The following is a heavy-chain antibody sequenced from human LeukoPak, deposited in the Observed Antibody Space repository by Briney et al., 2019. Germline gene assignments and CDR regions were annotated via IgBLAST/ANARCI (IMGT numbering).Heavy chain of an antibody. CDR1: GFTFNTYA. D-gene: IGHD6-13*01. Sequence: PGGSLRLSCAASGFTFNTYAMGWVRQAPGKGLEWVSGISFNGGVTDYAGSVKGRFTISRDNSKNTLYLQMNSLRAEDTAIYYCAKRGGSSWYGDSDYWGQGTLVTVSS. V-gene: IGHV3-23*01. CDR2: ISFNGGVT. CDR3: AKRGGSSWYGDSDY. J-gene: IGHJ4*02.